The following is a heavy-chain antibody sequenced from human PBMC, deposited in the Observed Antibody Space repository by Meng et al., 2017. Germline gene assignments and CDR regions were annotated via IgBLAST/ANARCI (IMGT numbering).Heavy chain of an antibody. Sequence: SVKVSCKASGGTFSSYAISWVRQAPGQGLEWMGGIIPIFGTANYAQKFQGRVTITADESTSTAYMELSSLRSEDTAVYYCARDPQAPSGSYYSARVAFDIWGRGRMVDVAS. CDR3: ARDPQAPSGSYYSARVAFDI. V-gene: IGHV1-69*13. J-gene: IGHJ3*02. D-gene: IGHD1-26*01. CDR1: GGTFSSYA. CDR2: IIPIFGTA.